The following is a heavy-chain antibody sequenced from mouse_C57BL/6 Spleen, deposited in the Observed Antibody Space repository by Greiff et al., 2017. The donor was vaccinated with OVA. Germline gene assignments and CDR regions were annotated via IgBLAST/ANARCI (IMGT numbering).Heavy chain of an antibody. CDR3: ARGGLRHYWYFDV. V-gene: IGHV5-16*01. J-gene: IGHJ1*03. Sequence: EVKLMESEGGLVQPGSSMKLSCTASGFTFSDYYMAWVRQVPEKGLEWVANINYDGSSTYYLNSLKSRFIISRDNAKNILYLQMSSLKSEDTATYYCARGGLRHYWYFDVWGTGTTVTVSS. CDR2: INYDGSST. D-gene: IGHD2-4*01. CDR1: GFTFSDYY.